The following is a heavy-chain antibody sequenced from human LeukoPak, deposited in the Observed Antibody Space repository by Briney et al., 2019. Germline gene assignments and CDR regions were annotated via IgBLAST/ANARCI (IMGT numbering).Heavy chain of an antibody. CDR3: ARDARAPYYDILTGYSNYWYFDL. J-gene: IGHJ2*01. V-gene: IGHV4-59*01. CDR2: IYYSGST. Sequence: SETLSLTCTVSGGSISSYYWSWIRQPPGKGLEWIGYIYYSGSTNYNPSLKSRVTISVDTSKNQFSLKLSSVTAADTAVYYCARDARAPYYDILTGYSNYWYFDLWGCGTLVTVSS. D-gene: IGHD3-9*01. CDR1: GGSISSYY.